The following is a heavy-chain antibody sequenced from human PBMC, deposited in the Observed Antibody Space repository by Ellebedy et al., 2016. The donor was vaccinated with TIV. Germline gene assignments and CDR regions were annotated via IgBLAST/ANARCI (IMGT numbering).Heavy chain of an antibody. CDR2: FYACGTT. D-gene: IGHD4-17*01. Sequence: GESLKISCSVSGFTVRSNYMSWVRQAPGRGLEWVSVFYACGTTDYVASVKGRFSISRDTSKNTQFLQMNTLEADDTDIYYCAVGRPNYGDFPSWGQGTLVTVSS. CDR1: GFTVRSNY. CDR3: AVGRPNYGDFPS. V-gene: IGHV3-53*01. J-gene: IGHJ5*02.